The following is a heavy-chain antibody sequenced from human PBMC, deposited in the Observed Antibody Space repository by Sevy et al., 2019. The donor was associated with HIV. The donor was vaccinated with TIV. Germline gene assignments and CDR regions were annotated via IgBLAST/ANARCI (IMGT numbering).Heavy chain of an antibody. D-gene: IGHD3-10*01. Sequence: GGSLRLSCAASGFIFNSYTMNWVRQAPGKGLEWVSAISGSGGTTYYADSVKGRFTISRDNFKNTLYLQMNSLRVEDTAAYYCAKGYGSGSRPDYWGQGTLVTLSS. J-gene: IGHJ4*02. CDR3: AKGYGSGSRPDY. CDR1: GFIFNSYT. V-gene: IGHV3-23*01. CDR2: ISGSGGTT.